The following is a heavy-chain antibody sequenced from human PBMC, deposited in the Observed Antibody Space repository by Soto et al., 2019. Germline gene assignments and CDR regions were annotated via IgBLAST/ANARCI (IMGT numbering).Heavy chain of an antibody. Sequence: SVKVSCKASGGTFSSYTISWVRQAPGQGLEWMGRIIPILGIANYAQKFQGRVTITADKSTSTAYMELSSLRSEDTAVYYFGRDRKDCSSTSCYYYYYYMDVWGKGTTVTVSS. CDR3: GRDRKDCSSTSCYYYYYYMDV. V-gene: IGHV1-69*04. J-gene: IGHJ6*03. CDR1: GGTFSSYT. D-gene: IGHD2-2*01. CDR2: IIPILGIA.